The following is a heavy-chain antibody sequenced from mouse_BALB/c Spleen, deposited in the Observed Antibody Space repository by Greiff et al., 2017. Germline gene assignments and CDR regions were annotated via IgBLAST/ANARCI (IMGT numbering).Heavy chain of an antibody. J-gene: IGHJ3*01. CDR3: ARGRGDWFAY. CDR1: GFTFSDYY. Sequence: EVKLMESGGGLVKPGGSLKLSCAASGFTFSDYYMYWVRQTPEKRLEWVATISDGGSYTYYPDSVKGRFTISRDNAKNNLYLQMSSLKSEDTAMYYCARGRGDWFAYWGQGTLVTVSA. CDR2: ISDGGSYT. V-gene: IGHV5-4*02.